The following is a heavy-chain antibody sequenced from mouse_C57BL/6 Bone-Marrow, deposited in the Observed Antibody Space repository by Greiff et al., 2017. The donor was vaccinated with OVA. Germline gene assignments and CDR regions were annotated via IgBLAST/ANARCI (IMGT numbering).Heavy chain of an antibody. Sequence: VQLQQSGPELVKPGASVKISCKASGYTFTDYYMNWVKQSHGKSLEWIGDINPNNGGTSYNQKFKGKATLTVDKSSSTAYMELRSLTSEDSAVCYCGRGDYDDAWFDYWGQGTLVTVSA. CDR3: GRGDYDDAWFDY. D-gene: IGHD2-4*01. J-gene: IGHJ3*01. V-gene: IGHV1-26*01. CDR2: INPNNGGT. CDR1: GYTFTDYY.